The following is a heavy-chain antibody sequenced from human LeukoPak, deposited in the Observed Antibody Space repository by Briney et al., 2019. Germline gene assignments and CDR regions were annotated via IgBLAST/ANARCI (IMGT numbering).Heavy chain of an antibody. CDR1: RGSISSSSYY. J-gene: IGHJ4*02. V-gene: IGHV4-39*01. CDR2: IYYGGRT. Sequence: PSETLSLTCTVSRGSISSSSYYWGWIRQPPGKGLEWIGSIYYGGRTYYNPSLKSRVTISVDTSKNQFSLKLSSVTAADTAVYSCARLSQKATMVRGVYYFDYWGQGTLVTVSS. D-gene: IGHD3-10*01. CDR3: ARLSQKATMVRGVYYFDY.